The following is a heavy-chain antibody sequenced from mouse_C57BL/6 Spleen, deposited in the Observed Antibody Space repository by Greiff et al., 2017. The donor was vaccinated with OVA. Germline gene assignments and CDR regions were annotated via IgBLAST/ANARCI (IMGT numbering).Heavy chain of an antibody. Sequence: EVKLLESGPGLVKPSQSLSLTCSVTGYSITSGYYWNWIRQFPGNKLEWMGYISYDGSNNYNPSLKNRISITRDTSKNQFFLKLNSVTTEDTATYYCARAYWDYAMDYWGQGTSVTVSS. V-gene: IGHV3-6*01. D-gene: IGHD6-5*01. CDR2: ISYDGSN. CDR3: ARAYWDYAMDY. J-gene: IGHJ4*01. CDR1: GYSITSGYY.